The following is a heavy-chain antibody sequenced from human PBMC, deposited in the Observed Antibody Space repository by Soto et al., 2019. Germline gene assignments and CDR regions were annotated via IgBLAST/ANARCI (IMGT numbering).Heavy chain of an antibody. V-gene: IGHV3-9*01. Sequence: EVQLVESGGGLVQPGRSLRLSCAASGFTFDDYAMHWVRQAPGKGLEWVSGISWNSGSIGYADSVKGRFTISRDNAKNSLYLQMNGLRAEDTALYYCAKGEGSSGYYSLFDYWGQGTLVTVSS. CDR2: ISWNSGSI. D-gene: IGHD3-22*01. CDR3: AKGEGSSGYYSLFDY. CDR1: GFTFDDYA. J-gene: IGHJ4*02.